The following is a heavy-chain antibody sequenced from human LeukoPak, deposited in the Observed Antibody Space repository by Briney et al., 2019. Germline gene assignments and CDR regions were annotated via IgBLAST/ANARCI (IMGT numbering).Heavy chain of an antibody. D-gene: IGHD3-22*01. V-gene: IGHV3-23*01. J-gene: IGHJ3*02. CDR3: VIKFCYYSGGYNPFDI. CDR1: GFTLLTSA. Sequence: GGSLRLSCAARGFTLLTSATRSVPQAPGKGLEWVSGINSRGDKTYYADSVKGRFTISRDNSKNTLYLQMNSQRAEDRAQYHCVIKFCYYSGGYNPFDIWGQGTMVTVSS. CDR2: INSRGDKT.